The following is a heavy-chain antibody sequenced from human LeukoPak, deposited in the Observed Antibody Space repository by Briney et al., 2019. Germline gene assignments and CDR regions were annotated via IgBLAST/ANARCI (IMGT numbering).Heavy chain of an antibody. CDR1: GGSFRGYY. V-gene: IGHV4-34*01. Sequence: SETLSLTGAANGGSFRGYYWTWFRQPPGKGLEWIGEINHSGSTNYNPSLKSRVTISVDTSKNQFSLKLSSVTAADTAVYYCARGYDYVWGSYQHWGQGTLVTVSS. CDR3: ARGYDYVWGSYQH. CDR2: INHSGST. J-gene: IGHJ1*01. D-gene: IGHD3-16*01.